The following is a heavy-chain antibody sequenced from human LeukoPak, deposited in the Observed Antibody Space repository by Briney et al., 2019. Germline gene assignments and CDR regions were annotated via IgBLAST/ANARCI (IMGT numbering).Heavy chain of an antibody. V-gene: IGHV3-21*04. J-gene: IGHJ4*02. CDR1: GFTFSSYA. CDR3: ARKYYYDSSGYIDY. CDR2: ISSSSSYI. Sequence: GGSLRLSCAASGFTFSSYAMSWVRQAPGKGLEWVSSISSSSSYIYYADSVKGRFTISRDNAKNSLYLQMNSLRAEDTALYYCARKYYYDSSGYIDYWGQGTLVTVSX. D-gene: IGHD3-22*01.